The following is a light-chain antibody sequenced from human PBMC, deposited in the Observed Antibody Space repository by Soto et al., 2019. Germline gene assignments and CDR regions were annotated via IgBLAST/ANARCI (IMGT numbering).Light chain of an antibody. J-gene: IGKJ1*01. CDR2: GAS. V-gene: IGKV3-20*01. CDR3: QQYGRLPRT. CDR1: QSINSNY. Sequence: EIVLTQSPGSLSLSPGERATLSCRASQSINSNYLAWYRQKPGQAPRLLIYGASRRATDIPDRFSGSVSGTDFPLNISRLEPEDFAVYYCQQYGRLPRTFGQGTKVEIQ.